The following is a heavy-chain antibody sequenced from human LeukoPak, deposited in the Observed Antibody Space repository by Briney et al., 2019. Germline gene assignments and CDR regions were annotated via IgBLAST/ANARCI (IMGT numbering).Heavy chain of an antibody. D-gene: IGHD6-6*01. Sequence: SVKVSCKASRGTFSSYAISWVRQAPGQGLERMGRIIPIFGIANYAQKFQGRVTITADKSTSTAYMELSGLRSEDTAVYYCARDSSSIAARPDYYYYGMDVWGQGTTVTVSS. CDR3: ARDSSSIAARPDYYYYGMDV. CDR1: RGTFSSYA. CDR2: IIPIFGIA. J-gene: IGHJ6*02. V-gene: IGHV1-69*04.